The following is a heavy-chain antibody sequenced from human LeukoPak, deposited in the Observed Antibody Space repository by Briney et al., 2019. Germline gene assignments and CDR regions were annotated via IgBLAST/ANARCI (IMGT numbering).Heavy chain of an antibody. Sequence: GTSLRLSCAASGFTFISYAIHWVRQAPGKGLEWVAFIRYDGSNKYYADSVKGRFTISRDNSKNTLYLQMNSLRAEDTAVYYCAKGGWYPDYWGQGTLVTVSS. CDR3: AKGGWYPDY. V-gene: IGHV3-30*02. J-gene: IGHJ4*02. CDR2: IRYDGSNK. CDR1: GFTFISYA. D-gene: IGHD6-19*01.